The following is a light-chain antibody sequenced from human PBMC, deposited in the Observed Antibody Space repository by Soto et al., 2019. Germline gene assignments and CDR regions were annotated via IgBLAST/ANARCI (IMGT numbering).Light chain of an antibody. CDR2: GAS. J-gene: IGKJ2*01. CDR1: QSIRNN. Sequence: EIVLTQSPGTLSVSPGERATLSCRASQSIRNNLIWYQQKSGQAPRLLIYGASTRATGIPARFSGSGSGTEFTLTISSLQSEDFAVYYCQQYDNWPPYTFGQGTKVEIK. CDR3: QQYDNWPPYT. V-gene: IGKV3-15*01.